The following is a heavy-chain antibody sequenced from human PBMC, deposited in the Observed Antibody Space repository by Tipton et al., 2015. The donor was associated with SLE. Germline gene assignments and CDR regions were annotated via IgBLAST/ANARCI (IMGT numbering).Heavy chain of an antibody. J-gene: IGHJ6*02. Sequence: SLRLSCAASGFTFSSYWMHWVRQAPGKGLVWVSRINSDGSSTSYADSVKGRFTISRDNAKNTLYLQMNSLRAEDTAVYYCGRDRNEDYYGSGEGGLDIWGQGTTVTVSS. CDR2: INSDGSST. V-gene: IGHV3-74*01. CDR1: GFTFSSYW. D-gene: IGHD3-10*01. CDR3: GRDRNEDYYGSGEGGLDI.